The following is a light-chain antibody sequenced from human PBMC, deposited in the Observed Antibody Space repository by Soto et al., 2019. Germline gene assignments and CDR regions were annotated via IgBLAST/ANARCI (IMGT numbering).Light chain of an antibody. V-gene: IGKV1-39*01. J-gene: IGKJ1*01. CDR1: QSISSY. Sequence: DIQMTQSPSSLSASVGDRVTITCRASQSISSYLNWYHQKPGKAPKLLIYSASSLQSGVPSRFSGSGSGTDFTPTISSLQPEVFETYYCKQIYTPPGTFGQGTK. CDR3: KQIYTPPGT. CDR2: SAS.